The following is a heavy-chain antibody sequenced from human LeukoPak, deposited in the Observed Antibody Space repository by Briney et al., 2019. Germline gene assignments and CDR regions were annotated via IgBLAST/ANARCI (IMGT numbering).Heavy chain of an antibody. Sequence: GGSLKISCKGSGYSFTSYWIGWVRQMPGKGLEWMGIIYPGDSDTRYSPSFQGQVTISADKSISTAYLQWSSLKASDTAMYYCARRQEYDFWSGPLYVPWGQGTLVTVSS. CDR2: IYPGDSDT. J-gene: IGHJ5*02. CDR3: ARRQEYDFWSGPLYVP. CDR1: GYSFTSYW. D-gene: IGHD3-3*01. V-gene: IGHV5-51*01.